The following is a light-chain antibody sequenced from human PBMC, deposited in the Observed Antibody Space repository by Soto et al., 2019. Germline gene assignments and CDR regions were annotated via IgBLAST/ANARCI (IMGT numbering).Light chain of an antibody. V-gene: IGKV3-15*01. CDR3: QQYNNWPPIT. CDR1: QSISSK. CDR2: GVS. Sequence: EIVMTQSPATLSVSPGERATLSCRASQSISSKLVWYQQKPGQAPRLLIYGVSTRAPGIPARFRGRGSGTEFTLIISSLQSEDFAVYYCQQYNNWPPITFGQGTRLEIK. J-gene: IGKJ5*01.